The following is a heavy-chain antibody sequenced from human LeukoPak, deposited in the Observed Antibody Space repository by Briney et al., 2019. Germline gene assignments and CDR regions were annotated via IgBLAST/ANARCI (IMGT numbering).Heavy chain of an antibody. Sequence: GGSLRLSCAASGFTFSSYAMSWVRQAPGKGLEWVSAISGSGGSTYYADSVKGRFTISRDNSKNTLYLQMNSLRAEDTAVYYCAKVIPSRHYYDSSGYYYWGQGTLVTVSS. CDR2: ISGSGGST. D-gene: IGHD3-22*01. J-gene: IGHJ4*02. CDR3: AKVIPSRHYYDSSGYYY. CDR1: GFTFSSYA. V-gene: IGHV3-23*01.